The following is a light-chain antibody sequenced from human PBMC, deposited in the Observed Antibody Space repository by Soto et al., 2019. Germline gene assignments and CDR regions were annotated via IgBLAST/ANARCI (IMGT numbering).Light chain of an antibody. CDR3: QQFATSPLT. Sequence: ENVLTQSPGTLSLSPGERATLSCRASQSLSSSYLAWYQQKPGQAPRLLIYGASSRATGIPDRFSGSGSGTDFTLTISRLEPEDFAVYYCQQFATSPLTFGEGTKVDIK. CDR2: GAS. J-gene: IGKJ4*01. CDR1: QSLSSSY. V-gene: IGKV3-20*01.